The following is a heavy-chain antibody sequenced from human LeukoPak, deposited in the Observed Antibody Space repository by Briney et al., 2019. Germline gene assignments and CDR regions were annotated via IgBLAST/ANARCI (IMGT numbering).Heavy chain of an antibody. CDR2: IYYSGST. CDR3: ARGGDYGDYSNWFDP. D-gene: IGHD4-17*01. V-gene: IGHV4-30-4*01. Sequence: PSETLSLTCTVSGGSISSGDYYWSWIRQPPGKGLEWIGYIYYSGSTYYNPSLKSRVTISVDTSKNQFSLKLSSVTAADTAVYYCARGGDYGDYSNWFDPWGQGTLVTVSS. CDR1: GGSISSGDYY. J-gene: IGHJ5*02.